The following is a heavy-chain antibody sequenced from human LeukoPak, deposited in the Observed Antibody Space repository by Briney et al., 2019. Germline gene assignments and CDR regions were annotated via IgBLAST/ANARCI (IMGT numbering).Heavy chain of an antibody. Sequence: ASVKVSCKASGYTFTVYDIDWVRQAPGQGLEWMGWINPSSGGRDNAQKVQGRVTMTRDTSICTAYMELSRLRSDDTAVYYCATLLGGGYCSGGSCRYYFDYWGQGTLVTVSS. CDR1: GYTFTVYD. CDR2: INPSSGGR. CDR3: ATLLGGGYCSGGSCRYYFDY. J-gene: IGHJ4*02. D-gene: IGHD2-15*01. V-gene: IGHV1-2*02.